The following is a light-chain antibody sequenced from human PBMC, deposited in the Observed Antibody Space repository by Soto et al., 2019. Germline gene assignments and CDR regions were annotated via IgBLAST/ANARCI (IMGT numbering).Light chain of an antibody. CDR2: DVS. V-gene: IGLV2-14*01. CDR1: SSDVGGYNY. J-gene: IGLJ2*01. Sequence: QSALTQPASVSGSPGQSITISCTGTSSDVGGYNYVSWYQQHPGKAPKLMIYDVSNRPSGVSNRVSGAESGNTTSLTISGLQAEDEADYYCSSYTSSSTDVVFGGGTKLTVL. CDR3: SSYTSSSTDVV.